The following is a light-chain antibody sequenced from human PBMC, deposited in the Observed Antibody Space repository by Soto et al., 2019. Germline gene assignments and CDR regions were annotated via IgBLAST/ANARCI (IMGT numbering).Light chain of an antibody. V-gene: IGLV1-51*01. CDR1: NSNIGNSY. J-gene: IGLJ1*01. CDR3: GTWDTSLSAGGV. CDR2: DDN. Sequence: SALRQPPSLSAAPGQKVTISFSGSNSNIGNSYVSWYQQLPGTAPKLLIYDDNKRPSGVPDRFSGSKSGTSATLGITGLQTGDEADYYCGTWDTSLSAGGVFGTGTKVTVL.